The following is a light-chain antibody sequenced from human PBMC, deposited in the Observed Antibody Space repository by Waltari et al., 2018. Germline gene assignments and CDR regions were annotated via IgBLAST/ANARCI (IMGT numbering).Light chain of an antibody. J-gene: IGKJ4*01. CDR3: QRYGSSPLT. CDR2: GAS. Sequence: DIVLTQSPGTLSLSPGERATLSCRASQSVSSSYLVWYQQKPGQAPRLLIYGASSRATGIPDRFSGSGSGTDFSLTISRLEPEDFAVYYCQRYGSSPLTFGGGTKVEIK. CDR1: QSVSSSY. V-gene: IGKV3-20*01.